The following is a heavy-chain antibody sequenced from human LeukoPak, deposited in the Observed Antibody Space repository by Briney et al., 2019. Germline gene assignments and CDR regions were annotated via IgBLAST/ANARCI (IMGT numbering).Heavy chain of an antibody. CDR1: GFTFSSYA. J-gene: IGHJ4*02. CDR2: ISSSSSYI. D-gene: IGHD6-19*01. V-gene: IGHV3-21*01. CDR3: ARDPSSGWYYFDY. Sequence: PGGSLRLSCAASGFTFSSYAMNWVRQAPGKGLGWVSSISSSSSYIYYADSVKGRFTISRDNAKNSLYLQMNSLRAEDTAVYYCARDPSSGWYYFDYWGQGTLVTASS.